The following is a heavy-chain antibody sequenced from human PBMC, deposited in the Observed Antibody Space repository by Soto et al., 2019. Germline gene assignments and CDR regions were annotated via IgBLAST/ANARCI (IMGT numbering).Heavy chain of an antibody. CDR2: ISAYNGNT. CDR3: ARVLTAAGFDY. J-gene: IGHJ4*02. V-gene: IGHV1-18*01. CDR1: SYTFSSCG. D-gene: IGHD6-13*01. Sequence: QVQLVQCGAEVKKPGASVKVSCRASSYTFSSCGISWVRPAPGQGVEWMGWISAYNGNTNYAQKLQGRVTMTTDTSTSTAYMELRSLRSDDTAVYYCARVLTAAGFDYWGQGTLVAVSS.